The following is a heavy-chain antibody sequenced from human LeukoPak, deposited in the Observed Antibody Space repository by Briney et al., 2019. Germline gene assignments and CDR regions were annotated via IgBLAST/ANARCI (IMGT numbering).Heavy chain of an antibody. CDR1: GFTFGDYA. J-gene: IGHJ4*02. CDR2: VSYDGSNK. V-gene: IGHV3-30*04. Sequence: PGGSLRLSCTASGFTFGDYAMSWFRQAPGKGLEWVAVVSYDGSNKYYANSVKGRFTISRDKSKNTLHPQMNSLRAEDTAIYYCARDTSFAVGATLDFWGQGTLVTVSS. CDR3: ARDTSFAVGATLDF. D-gene: IGHD1-26*01.